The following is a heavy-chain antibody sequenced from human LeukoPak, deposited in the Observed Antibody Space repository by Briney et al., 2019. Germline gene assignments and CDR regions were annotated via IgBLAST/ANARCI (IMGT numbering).Heavy chain of an antibody. CDR2: ISSSSNTI. J-gene: IGHJ4*02. Sequence: PGGSLRLSCAASGFXLSSYSMHWVRQAPGKGLEWVSYISSSSNTIYYADSVKGRFTISRDNAKNSLYLQMNSLRDDDTAVYYCARDQGSFDYWGQGTLVTVSS. V-gene: IGHV3-48*02. CDR3: ARDQGSFDY. CDR1: GFXLSSYS.